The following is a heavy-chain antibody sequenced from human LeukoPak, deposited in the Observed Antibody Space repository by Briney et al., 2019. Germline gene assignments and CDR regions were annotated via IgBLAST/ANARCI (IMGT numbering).Heavy chain of an antibody. Sequence: GGSLRLSCAASGFTFSSYAMTWVRQAPGKGLEWVSAISGSGVSTYYADSVKGRFTISRDNSENTLFLQMNSLRAEDTAMYYCAKGYCGSTGCSAGFWGQGTLVIVSS. D-gene: IGHD2-2*01. CDR2: ISGSGVST. V-gene: IGHV3-23*01. CDR3: AKGYCGSTGCSAGF. CDR1: GFTFSSYA. J-gene: IGHJ4*02.